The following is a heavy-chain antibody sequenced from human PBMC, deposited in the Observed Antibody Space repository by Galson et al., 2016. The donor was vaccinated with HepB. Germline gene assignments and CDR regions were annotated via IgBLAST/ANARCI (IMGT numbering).Heavy chain of an antibody. J-gene: IGHJ4*02. CDR3: ATLPWFGVPPENFDY. CDR1: GYTLTELS. D-gene: IGHD3-10*01. Sequence: SVKVSCKVSGYTLTELSMHWVRQAPGKGLEWMGGFDPEDGETIYAQKFQGRVTMTEDTSTDTAYMELSSLRSEDTAVYYCATLPWFGVPPENFDYWGQGTLVTVSP. V-gene: IGHV1-24*01. CDR2: FDPEDGET.